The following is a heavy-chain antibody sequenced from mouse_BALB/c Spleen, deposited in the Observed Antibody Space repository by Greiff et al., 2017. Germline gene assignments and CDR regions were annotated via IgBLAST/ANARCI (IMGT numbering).Heavy chain of an antibody. CDR2: INSNGGST. CDR3: ARKYYGSSYLDY. CDR1: GFTFSSYY. V-gene: IGHV5-6-2*01. Sequence: EVKLVESGGGLVKLGGSLKLSCAASGFTFSSYYMSWVRQTPEKRLELVAAINSNGGSTYYPDTVKGRFTISRDNAKNTLYLQMSSLKSEDTALYYCARKYYGSSYLDYWGQGTTLTVSS. D-gene: IGHD1-1*01. J-gene: IGHJ2*01.